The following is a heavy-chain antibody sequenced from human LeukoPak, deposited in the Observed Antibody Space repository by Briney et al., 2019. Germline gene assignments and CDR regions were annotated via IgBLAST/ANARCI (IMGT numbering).Heavy chain of an antibody. CDR3: ARDSLFVRYGRGITGTKDY. J-gene: IGHJ4*02. D-gene: IGHD1-20*01. CDR2: INPNSGGA. CDR1: GYTFTGYY. V-gene: IGHV1-2*02. Sequence: ASVKVSCKASGYTFTGYYMHWVRQAPGQGLEWMGWINPNSGGANYAQKFQGRVTMTRDTSISTAYMELSRLRSDDTAVYYCARDSLFVRYGRGITGTKDYWGQGTLVTVSS.